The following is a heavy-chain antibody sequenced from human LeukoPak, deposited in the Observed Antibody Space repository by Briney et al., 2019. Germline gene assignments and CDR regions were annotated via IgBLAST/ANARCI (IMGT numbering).Heavy chain of an antibody. CDR3: ARVDILTVYYFDY. V-gene: IGHV4-59*01. J-gene: IGHJ4*02. CDR2: IYYSGST. Sequence: PSETLSLTCTDSGGSISSSYWSWIRQPPGKGLEWIGYIYYSGSTNYNPSLKSRVTISVDTSKNQFSLKLSSVTAADTAVYYCARVDILTVYYFDYWGQGTLVTVSS. CDR1: GGSISSSY. D-gene: IGHD3-9*01.